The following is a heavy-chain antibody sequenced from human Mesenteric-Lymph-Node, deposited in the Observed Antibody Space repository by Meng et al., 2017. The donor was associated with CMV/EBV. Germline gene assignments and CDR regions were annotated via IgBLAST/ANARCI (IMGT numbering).Heavy chain of an antibody. Sequence: ASVKVSCKPSGYTFTSYDINWVRQAPGQGLEWMGWISVYNGNTNYAQKLQGRVTVTTDTSTRTAYMELRSLRSDDTAVYYCARDLGYWGQGTLVTVSS. V-gene: IGHV1-18*01. CDR3: ARDLGY. CDR1: GYTFTSYD. J-gene: IGHJ4*02. CDR2: ISVYNGNT.